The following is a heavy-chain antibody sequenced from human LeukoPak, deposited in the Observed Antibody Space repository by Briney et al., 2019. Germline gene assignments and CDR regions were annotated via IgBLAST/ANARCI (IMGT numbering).Heavy chain of an antibody. CDR2: IYYTGST. V-gene: IGHV4-59*01. CDR3: ARASSTSFHQHDY. Sequence: SETLSLTCSISGYDSISTYYWSWIRRPPGKGLEWIGHIYYTGSTNFNPSLNSRVTISVDTSKNQFSLNLSSVTAADTAVYYCARASSTSFHQHDYWGQGTLVTVSS. J-gene: IGHJ4*02. D-gene: IGHD2-2*01. CDR1: GYDSISTYY.